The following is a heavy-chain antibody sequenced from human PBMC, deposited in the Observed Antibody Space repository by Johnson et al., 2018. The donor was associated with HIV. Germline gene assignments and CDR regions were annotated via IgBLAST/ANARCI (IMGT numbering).Heavy chain of an antibody. V-gene: IGHV3-66*02. CDR2: IYSGGSK. J-gene: IGHJ3*02. D-gene: IGHD1-26*01. CDR3: ARDRRGATIDDAFDI. Sequence: VQLVESGGGLVQPGGSPRLSCAASGFTVSSNYMSWVRQAPGKGLEWVSVIYSGGSKYYADSVKGRFTISRDNSKNTLYLQMNSLRAEDTAVYYCARDRRGATIDDAFDIWGQGTMVTVSS. CDR1: GFTVSSNY.